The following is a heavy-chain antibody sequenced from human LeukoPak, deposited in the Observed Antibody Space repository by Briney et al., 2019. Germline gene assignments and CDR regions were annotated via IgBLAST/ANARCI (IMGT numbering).Heavy chain of an antibody. D-gene: IGHD5-18*01. Sequence: GESLKISCKIGGYGFTTYWSGWVRLMAGEGREGMGIIYPGDSETRYSPSFQGQVTFSADKSIRTAYLQWSSLKASDTAMYYCARHPSGYSYDAFDIWGQGTLVTVSS. CDR2: IYPGDSET. V-gene: IGHV5-51*01. J-gene: IGHJ3*02. CDR3: ARHPSGYSYDAFDI. CDR1: GYGFTTYW.